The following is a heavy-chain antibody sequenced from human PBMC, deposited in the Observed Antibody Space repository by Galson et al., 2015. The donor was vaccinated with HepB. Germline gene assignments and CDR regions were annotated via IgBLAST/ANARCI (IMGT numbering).Heavy chain of an antibody. CDR2: MSYDGSNK. D-gene: IGHD3-3*01. CDR1: GFIFSTYS. Sequence: SLRLSCAASGFIFSTYSMHWVRQAPGKGLEWLAVMSYDGSNKYYADSVKGRFTISRDNSKNTVYVEMNSLRSEDTAVYYCARGMGTILTDRMEWSPTFDYWGQGNLVTVSS. V-gene: IGHV3-30-3*01. CDR3: ARGMGTILTDRMEWSPTFDY. J-gene: IGHJ4*02.